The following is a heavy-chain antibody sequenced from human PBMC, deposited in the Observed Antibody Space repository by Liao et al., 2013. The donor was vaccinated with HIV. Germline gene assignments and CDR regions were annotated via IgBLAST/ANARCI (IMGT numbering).Heavy chain of an antibody. Sequence: QVQLQQWGAGLLKPSETLSLTCAVYGGSFSGYYWSWIRQPPGKGLEWIGEINHSGSTNYNPSLKSRVTISVDTSKNQFSLKLSSVTAADTAVYYCARGPYSGSSYGFDIWGPGTMVTVSS. J-gene: IGHJ3*02. CDR1: GGSFSGYY. V-gene: IGHV4-34*01. CDR3: ARGPYSGSSYGFDI. D-gene: IGHD1-26*01. CDR2: INHSGST.